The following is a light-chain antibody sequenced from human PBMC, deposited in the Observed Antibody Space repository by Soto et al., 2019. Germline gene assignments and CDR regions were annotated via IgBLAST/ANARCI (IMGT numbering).Light chain of an antibody. V-gene: IGKV3-20*01. CDR2: GAS. Sequence: NVVTQSAGTLSLSPVERATLSCMASQSVSSSYLAWYQQKPGQAPRLLIYGASSRATGIPDRFTGSGSGTAFTLTISRLEPEDVAVYYCQQYGSSPKTFGQGTKA. CDR3: QQYGSSPKT. CDR1: QSVSSSY. J-gene: IGKJ1*01.